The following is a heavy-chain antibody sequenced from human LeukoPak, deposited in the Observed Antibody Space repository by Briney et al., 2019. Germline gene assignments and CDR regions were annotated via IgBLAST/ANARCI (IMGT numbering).Heavy chain of an antibody. CDR1: GGSISSNNYY. J-gene: IGHJ3*02. V-gene: IGHV4-39*01. CDR2: IYYSGST. Sequence: PSETLSLTCSVSGGSISSNNYYWGWIRQPPGKGLEWIVSIYYSGSTYYNPSLKGRVTISIDTSKNQFSLKLTSVTAADTAVYYCASRASSNWYYVSAFAIWGQGTMVTVSS. D-gene: IGHD6-13*01. CDR3: ASRASSNWYYVSAFAI.